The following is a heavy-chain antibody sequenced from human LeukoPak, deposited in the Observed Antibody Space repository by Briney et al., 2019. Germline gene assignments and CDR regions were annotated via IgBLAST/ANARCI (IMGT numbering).Heavy chain of an antibody. CDR1: GFTFRSYA. CDR3: VKPGGSDPVDY. D-gene: IGHD1-26*01. Sequence: GGSLRLSCAASGFTFRSYAMSWVRQAPGKGLEWVSAISGSGGSTYYADSVKGRFTISRDKSKNTLYLQMNSLRAEDTAVYYCVKPGGSDPVDYWGQGTLVTVSS. J-gene: IGHJ4*02. CDR2: ISGSGGST. V-gene: IGHV3-23*01.